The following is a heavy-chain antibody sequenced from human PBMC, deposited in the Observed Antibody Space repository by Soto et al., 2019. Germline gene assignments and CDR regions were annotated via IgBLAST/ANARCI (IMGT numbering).Heavy chain of an antibody. CDR1: GFTFSSYE. J-gene: IGHJ6*01. CDR3: ARDQVPSTRAHIYDMEV. CDR2: ISSSGSTI. D-gene: IGHD2-2*01. V-gene: IGHV3-48*03. Sequence: GGSLRLSCAASGFTFSSYEMNWVRQAPGKGLEWVSYISSSGSTIYYADSVKGRFTISRDNAKNSLYLQMHSLRAEDTAVYYCARDQVPSTRAHIYDMEVWGQGTTVNASS.